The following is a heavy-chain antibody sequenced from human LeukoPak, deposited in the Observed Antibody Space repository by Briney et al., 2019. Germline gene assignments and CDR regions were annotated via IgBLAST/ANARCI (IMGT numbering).Heavy chain of an antibody. D-gene: IGHD3-10*01. CDR2: IIPIFGTA. CDR3: ARDPGSGSYYFDY. CDR1: GGTFSSYA. V-gene: IGHV1-69*13. Sequence: SVKVSCKASGGTFSSYAISWVRQAPGQGLEWMGGIIPIFGTANYAQKFQGRVTITADESTSTAYMELSSLRSEDTAVYYCARDPGSGSYYFDYWGQGTLVTVSS. J-gene: IGHJ4*02.